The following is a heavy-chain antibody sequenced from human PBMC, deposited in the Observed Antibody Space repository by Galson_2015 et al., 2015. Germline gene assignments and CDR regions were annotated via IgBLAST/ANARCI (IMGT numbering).Heavy chain of an antibody. CDR3: VRGDYGGGDY. CDR2: INTSGGST. D-gene: IGHD4-17*01. V-gene: IGHV1-46*01. Sequence: SVKVSCKASGYTFINYYMHWVRQAPGQGLEWMGIINTSGGSTTYAQKFQGRATMTRDTSTSTVYMNLSSLRSEDTALYYCVRGDYGGGDYWGQGTLVTVSS. CDR1: GYTFINYY. J-gene: IGHJ4*02.